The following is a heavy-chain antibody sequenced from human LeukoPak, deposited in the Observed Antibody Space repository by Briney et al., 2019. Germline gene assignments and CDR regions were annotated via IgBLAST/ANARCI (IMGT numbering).Heavy chain of an antibody. Sequence: KPSETLSLTCAVYGGSFSGYYWSWIRQPPGKGLEWIGEINHSGSTNYNPSLKSRVTISVDTSKNQFSLKLSSVTAADTAVYYCARGRRGWFPFDAFDIWGQGTMVTVSS. CDR3: ARGRRGWFPFDAFDI. J-gene: IGHJ3*02. CDR2: INHSGST. CDR1: GGSFSGYY. V-gene: IGHV4-34*01. D-gene: IGHD6-19*01.